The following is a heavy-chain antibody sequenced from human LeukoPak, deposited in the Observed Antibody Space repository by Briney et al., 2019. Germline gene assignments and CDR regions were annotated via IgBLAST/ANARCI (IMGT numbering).Heavy chain of an antibody. CDR1: GGSVTSGTFY. J-gene: IGHJ4*02. D-gene: IGHD3-10*01. V-gene: IGHV4-61*01. Sequence: PSETLSLTCSVSGGSVTSGTFYWSWIRQPPGKGLEWIGYVYFSGSTNHNPSLKSRATISMDTSKNQFSLKLNSVTPADTAVYYCARDTGSGSYPDYWGQGTLVTVSS. CDR2: VYFSGST. CDR3: ARDTGSGSYPDY.